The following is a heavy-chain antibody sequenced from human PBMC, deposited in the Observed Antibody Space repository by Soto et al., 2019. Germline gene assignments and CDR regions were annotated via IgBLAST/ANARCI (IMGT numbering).Heavy chain of an antibody. J-gene: IGHJ6*02. CDR2: ISYDESSQ. D-gene: IGHD3-10*01. CDR3: AKDRAWQSGRYYYGMDV. Sequence: QVQLVESGGGDVQPGRSLRLSCAASGFTFSKYGMHWVRQVPGKGLEWVAAISYDESSQHFADSVKGRFTISRDNSGNTLYLHMNSLTTEDTALYYCAKDRAWQSGRYYYGMDVWGQGTTVTVSS. V-gene: IGHV3-30*18. CDR1: GFTFSKYG.